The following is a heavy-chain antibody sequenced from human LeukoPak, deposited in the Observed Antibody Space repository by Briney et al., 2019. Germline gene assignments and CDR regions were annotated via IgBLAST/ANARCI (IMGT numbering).Heavy chain of an antibody. D-gene: IGHD2-15*01. Sequence: GGSLRLSCTASGFTFGDYAMSWVRQAPGKGLEWVGFIRSKAYGGTTEYAASVKGRFTISRDDSKSIAYLQMNSLKTEDTAVYYCTRTKDIVVVVAANDYWGQGTLVTVSS. V-gene: IGHV3-49*04. CDR2: IRSKAYGGTT. J-gene: IGHJ4*02. CDR1: GFTFGDYA. CDR3: TRTKDIVVVVAANDY.